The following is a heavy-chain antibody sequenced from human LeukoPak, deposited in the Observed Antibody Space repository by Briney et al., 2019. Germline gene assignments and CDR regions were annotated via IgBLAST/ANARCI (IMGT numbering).Heavy chain of an antibody. CDR1: GGSISSGGYY. V-gene: IGHV4-31*03. CDR3: ARFIGIAVAGTIDH. Sequence: SQTLSLTCTVSGGSISSGGYYWSWIRQHPGKGLEWIGYIYYSGSTYYNPSLKSRVTISVDTSKNQFSLKLSSVTAADTAVYYCARFIGIAVAGTIDHWGQGTLVTVSS. J-gene: IGHJ4*02. CDR2: IYYSGST. D-gene: IGHD6-19*01.